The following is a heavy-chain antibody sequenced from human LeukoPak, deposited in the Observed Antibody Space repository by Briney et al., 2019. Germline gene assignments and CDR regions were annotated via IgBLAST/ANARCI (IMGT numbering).Heavy chain of an antibody. V-gene: IGHV4-59*12. CDR1: GGSISSYY. Sequence: KTSETLSLTCTVSGGSISSYYWSWIRQPPGKGLEWIGYIYYSGYSGNTNYNPSLKSRVTMSVDTSKNQFSLKLSSVTAADTAVYYCARDGDSGSYPPLLLDGMDVWGQGTTVTVSS. CDR3: ARDGDSGSYPPLLLDGMDV. CDR2: IYYSGYSGNT. J-gene: IGHJ6*02. D-gene: IGHD1-26*01.